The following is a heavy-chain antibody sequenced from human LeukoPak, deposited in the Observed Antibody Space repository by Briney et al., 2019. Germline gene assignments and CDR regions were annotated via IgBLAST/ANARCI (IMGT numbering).Heavy chain of an antibody. CDR1: GFRVSSNY. Sequence: GGSLRLSCVASGFRVSSNYVSWVRQAPGKGLEWVSIIYNDGGTYYADSVKGRFTISRDNSKNTVYLQMNSLRAEDTAVYYCARVPNEDYFDYWGQGTLVTVSS. V-gene: IGHV3-53*01. CDR2: IYNDGGT. J-gene: IGHJ4*02. CDR3: ARVPNEDYFDY.